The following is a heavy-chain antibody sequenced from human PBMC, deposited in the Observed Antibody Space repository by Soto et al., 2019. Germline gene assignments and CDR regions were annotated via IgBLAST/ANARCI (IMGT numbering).Heavy chain of an antibody. D-gene: IGHD6-6*01. J-gene: IGHJ6*02. V-gene: IGHV4-34*01. CDR1: AGSLSGYY. CDR3: ARETGTSSAEGQYYYYYGMDV. Sequence: SETMSLTCAVDAGSLSGYYWSWIRQPPGKGLEWIGEINHSGSTNYNPSLKARVTISVDTSKNQFSLKLSSVTAADTAVYYCARETGTSSAEGQYYYYYGMDVWGQGTTVTVSS. CDR2: INHSGST.